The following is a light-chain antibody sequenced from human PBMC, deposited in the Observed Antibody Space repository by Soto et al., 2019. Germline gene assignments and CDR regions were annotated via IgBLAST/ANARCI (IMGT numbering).Light chain of an antibody. CDR1: SFNVGGNT. CDR2: SNN. J-gene: IGLJ2*01. Sequence: QSVLTQPPSASGTPGQRVTISCSGSSFNVGGNTVNWYQQVTGTAPKFLINSNNQRPSGVPDRFSGSKSGTSASLAISGLQSEDEADYYCATWDDRLHGVVFGGGTKLTVL. CDR3: ATWDDRLHGVV. V-gene: IGLV1-44*01.